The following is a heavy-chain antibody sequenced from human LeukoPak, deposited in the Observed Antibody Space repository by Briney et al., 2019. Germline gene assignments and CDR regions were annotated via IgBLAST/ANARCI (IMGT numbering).Heavy chain of an antibody. Sequence: GSLRLSCAASGFTFSSYWMSWVRQAPGKGLEWVANIKQDGSEKYYVDSVKGRFTISRDNAKNSLYLQMNSLRAEDTAVYYCAREFDTAMEEYYFDYWGQGTLVTVSS. CDR2: IKQDGSEK. J-gene: IGHJ4*02. CDR3: AREFDTAMEEYYFDY. CDR1: GFTFSSYW. V-gene: IGHV3-7*03. D-gene: IGHD5-18*01.